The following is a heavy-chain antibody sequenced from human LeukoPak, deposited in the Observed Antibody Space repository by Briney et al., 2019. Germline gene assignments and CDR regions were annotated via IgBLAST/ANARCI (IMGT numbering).Heavy chain of an antibody. CDR1: GGSISSYY. Sequence: SETLSLTCTVSGGSISSYYWSWIRQPPGKGLEWIGYIYYSGSTNYNPSLKSRVTISVDTSKNQFSLKLSSVTAADTAVYYCAREGYYYGSGSARSWFDPWGQGTLVTVSS. J-gene: IGHJ5*02. D-gene: IGHD3-10*01. V-gene: IGHV4-59*01. CDR2: IYYSGST. CDR3: AREGYYYGSGSARSWFDP.